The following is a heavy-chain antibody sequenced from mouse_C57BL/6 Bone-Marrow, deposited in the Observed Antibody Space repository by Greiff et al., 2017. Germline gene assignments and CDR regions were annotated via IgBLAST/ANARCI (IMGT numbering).Heavy chain of an antibody. CDR2: INPNNGGT. CDR1: GYTFTDYN. D-gene: IGHD2-3*01. V-gene: IGHV1-22*01. J-gene: IGHJ3*01. CDR3: ARGRVDDGYLWCAY. Sequence: EVQLQQSGPELVKPGASVKMSCKASGYTFTDYNMHWVKQSHGKSLEWIGYINPNNGGTSYNQKFKGKATLTVNKSSSTAYMELRSLTSEDSAVYYCARGRVDDGYLWCAYWGQGTLVTVSA.